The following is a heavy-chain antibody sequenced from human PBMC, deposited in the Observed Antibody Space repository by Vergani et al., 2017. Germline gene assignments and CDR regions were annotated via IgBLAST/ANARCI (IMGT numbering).Heavy chain of an antibody. J-gene: IGHJ4*02. D-gene: IGHD2/OR15-2a*01. CDR3: AKDLSGY. CDR2: IKSDGSIT. Sequence: DVHLAESGGGFFQPGGSLRLSCSASGFSFNSYWMHWVRQVPGKGLLWVSRIKSDGSITAYADSVKGRFTISRDNSKNTLYLQMNSLRAEDTAVYYCAKDLSGYWGQGTLVTVSS. V-gene: IGHV3-74*03. CDR1: GFSFNSYW.